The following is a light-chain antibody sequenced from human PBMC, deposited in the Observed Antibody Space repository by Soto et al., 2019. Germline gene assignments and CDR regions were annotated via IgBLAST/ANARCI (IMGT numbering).Light chain of an antibody. V-gene: IGKV2-28*01. CDR2: LGS. CDR3: MQALQTPPFT. J-gene: IGKJ3*01. Sequence: DLVMTQSPLSLPVTPGEPASISCRSSQSLLHSNGYNYLDWYLQKPGQSPQLLIYLGSNRASGVPDMFSGSGSGTDFTLKISRVEAEDVGVYYCMQALQTPPFTFGPGTKVDIK. CDR1: QSLLHSNGYNY.